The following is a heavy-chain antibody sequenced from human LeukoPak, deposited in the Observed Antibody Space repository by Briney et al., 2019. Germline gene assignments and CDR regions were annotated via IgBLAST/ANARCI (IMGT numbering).Heavy chain of an antibody. Sequence: GSLRPSRGTFGIPFWRHGISRVPQASGKGLGRVPFFTPNADRTSYADSVEGRFTISRDNPRNTLYMQMNSLRDEDTAVYYCTIMHGYYDGSGYWVQWGQGTLVTVSS. CDR3: TIMHGYYDGSGYWVQ. CDR2: FTPNADRT. J-gene: IGHJ1*01. CDR1: GIPFWRHG. V-gene: IGHV3-23*01. D-gene: IGHD3-22*01.